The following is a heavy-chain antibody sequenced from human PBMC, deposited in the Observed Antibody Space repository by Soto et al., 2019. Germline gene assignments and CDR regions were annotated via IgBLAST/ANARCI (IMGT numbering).Heavy chain of an antibody. J-gene: IGHJ6*02. CDR1: GGTFSSYA. Sequence: AAVKVSCKASGGTFSSYAISWVRQAPGQGLEWMGGIIPIFGTANYAQKFQGRVTITADKSTSTAYMELSSMRSEDTAVYYCARDRTAVAGKEVYYYYGMDVWGQGNTVTVSS. V-gene: IGHV1-69*06. D-gene: IGHD6-19*01. CDR2: IIPIFGTA. CDR3: ARDRTAVAGKEVYYYYGMDV.